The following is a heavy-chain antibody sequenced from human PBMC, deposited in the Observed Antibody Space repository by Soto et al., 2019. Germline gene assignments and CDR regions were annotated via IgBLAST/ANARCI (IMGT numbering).Heavy chain of an antibody. CDR1: GYTFTSYG. D-gene: IGHD3-9*01. Sequence: ASVKVSCKASGYTFTSYGISWVRQAPGQGLEWMGWISAYNGNTNYAQKLQGRVTMTTDTSTSTAYMELRSLRSDDTAVYYCASGYDILTGYHTLNLDYWGQGTLVTVSS. CDR3: ASGYDILTGYHTLNLDY. J-gene: IGHJ4*02. CDR2: ISAYNGNT. V-gene: IGHV1-18*01.